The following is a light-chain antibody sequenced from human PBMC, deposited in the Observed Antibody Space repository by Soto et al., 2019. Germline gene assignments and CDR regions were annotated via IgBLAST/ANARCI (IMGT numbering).Light chain of an antibody. V-gene: IGKV3-11*01. CDR2: DAS. J-gene: IGKJ5*01. CDR3: QQRSNWPPIT. CDR1: QRVASD. Sequence: VLTQSPGTLSLSPGEGATLSCSASQRVASDLAWYLQKPGQPPRLLIYDASIRATGIPDRISGSGSGTDFTLTISSLEPEDFAVYYCQQRSNWPPITFGQGTRLEIK.